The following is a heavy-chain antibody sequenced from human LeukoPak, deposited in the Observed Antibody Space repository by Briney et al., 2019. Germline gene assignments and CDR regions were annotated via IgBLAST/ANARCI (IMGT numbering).Heavy chain of an antibody. Sequence: GGSLRLSCAASGFTFSRYGMNWVRQAPGKGLEWVSYISRSSSTEYYADSVKGRFTISRDNAKNSLYLQMNSLRDEDAAVYYCAKVKYYYDSSGYYYDYWGQGTLVTVSS. J-gene: IGHJ4*02. V-gene: IGHV3-48*02. CDR1: GFTFSRYG. CDR3: AKVKYYYDSSGYYYDY. D-gene: IGHD3-22*01. CDR2: ISRSSSTE.